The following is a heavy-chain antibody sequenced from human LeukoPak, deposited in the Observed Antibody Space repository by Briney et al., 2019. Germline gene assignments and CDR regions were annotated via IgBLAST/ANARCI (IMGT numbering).Heavy chain of an antibody. CDR1: GFTFSSYS. V-gene: IGHV3-21*01. CDR2: ISSSSSYI. J-gene: IGHJ3*02. CDR3: ARGGGKSFAFDI. Sequence: SGGSLRLSCAASGFTFSSYSMNWVRQAPGKGLEWVSPISSSSSYIYYADSVKGRFTISRDNAKNSLYLQMNSLRAEDTAVYYCARGGGKSFAFDIWGQGTVVTVSS. D-gene: IGHD4-23*01.